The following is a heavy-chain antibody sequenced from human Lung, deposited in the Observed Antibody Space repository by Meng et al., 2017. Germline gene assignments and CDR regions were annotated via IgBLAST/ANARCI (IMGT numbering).Heavy chain of an antibody. D-gene: IGHD4-11*01. Sequence: QVHLLQWGAGLLKPSETLCSSCVVSCGSFSDYYWSWIRQPPGKGLEWIGEINHSGSTNSNPSLESRATISVDTSQNNLSLKLSSVTAADSAVYYCARGPTTMAHDFDYWGQGTLVTVSS. CDR2: INHSGST. CDR3: ARGPTTMAHDFDY. CDR1: CGSFSDYY. J-gene: IGHJ4*02. V-gene: IGHV4-34*01.